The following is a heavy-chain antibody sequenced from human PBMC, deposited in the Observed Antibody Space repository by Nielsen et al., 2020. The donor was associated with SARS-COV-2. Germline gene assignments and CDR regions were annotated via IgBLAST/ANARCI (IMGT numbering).Heavy chain of an antibody. V-gene: IGHV3-20*03. CDR2: INWNGGST. CDR3: ARASSGGYYYYYGMDV. D-gene: IGHD5-12*01. J-gene: IGHJ6*02. Sequence: VRQAPGKGLEWVSGINWNGGSTGYADSVKGRFTISRDNAKNSLYLQMNSLRAEDTAVYYCARASSGGYYYYYGMDVWGQGTTVTVSS.